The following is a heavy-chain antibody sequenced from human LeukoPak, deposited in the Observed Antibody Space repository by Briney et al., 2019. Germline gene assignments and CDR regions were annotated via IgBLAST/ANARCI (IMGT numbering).Heavy chain of an antibody. J-gene: IGHJ4*02. CDR3: AKVYRGWFDY. D-gene: IGHD6-19*01. V-gene: IGHV3-23*01. CDR2: ISGSRGST. Sequence: PGISGSRGSTYYADSVKGRFTISRDNSKNTLYLQMNSLIAEDTAVYYWAKVYRGWFDYWGQGTLVPVSS.